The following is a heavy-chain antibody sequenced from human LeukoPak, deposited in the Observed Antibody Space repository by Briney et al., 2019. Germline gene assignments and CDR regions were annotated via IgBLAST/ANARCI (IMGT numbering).Heavy chain of an antibody. CDR2: IGGSVGST. V-gene: IGHV3-23*01. Sequence: GGSLRLSCAASGFTLSSYAMSWVRQAPGKGLEWVSAIGGSVGSTYYADSVKGRFTISRDISKNTLYLQMNSLRAEDTAVYYCAKGHYFDSSGYTHYFDYWGQGTLVTVSS. D-gene: IGHD3-22*01. CDR1: GFTLSSYA. CDR3: AKGHYFDSSGYTHYFDY. J-gene: IGHJ4*02.